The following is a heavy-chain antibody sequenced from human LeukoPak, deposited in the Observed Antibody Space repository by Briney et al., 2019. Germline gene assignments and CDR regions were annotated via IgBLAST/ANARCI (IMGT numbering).Heavy chain of an antibody. CDR1: GFTFSDYY. D-gene: IGHD6-13*01. CDR3: ARDRRIAAAGHLYYYYYMDV. Sequence: GGSLRLSCAASGFTFSDYYMSWIRQAPGKGLEWVSYISSSGSTIYYADSVKGRFTISRDNAKNSLYLQMNSLRAEDTAAYYCARDRRIAAAGHLYYYYYMDVWGKGTTVTVSS. V-gene: IGHV3-11*01. CDR2: ISSSGSTI. J-gene: IGHJ6*03.